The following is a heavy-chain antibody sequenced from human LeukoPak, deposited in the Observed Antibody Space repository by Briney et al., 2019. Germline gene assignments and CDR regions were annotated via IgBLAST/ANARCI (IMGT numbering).Heavy chain of an antibody. Sequence: GSLRLSCVDSGVSFSWYALAWVRQAPGKGLEWIGTIFYNGATQYNPSLQSRVTLSVDTSRNQFSLKMTSVTAADTAIYYCAREERWLPQTSPGDYWGQGTLVTVSS. D-gene: IGHD6-19*01. CDR3: AREERWLPQTSPGDY. CDR2: IFYNGAT. CDR1: GVSFSWYA. V-gene: IGHV4-39*07. J-gene: IGHJ4*02.